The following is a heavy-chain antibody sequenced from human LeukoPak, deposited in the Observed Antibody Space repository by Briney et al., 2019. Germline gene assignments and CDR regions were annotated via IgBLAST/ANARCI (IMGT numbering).Heavy chain of an antibody. Sequence: SETLSLTCTVSGGSISSYCWSWIRQPPGKGLEWIGYIYYSGSTNYNPSLKSRVTISVDTSKNQFSLKLSSVTAADTAVYYCARHAARGIAAAYWNYWGQGTLVTVSS. D-gene: IGHD6-13*01. V-gene: IGHV4-59*08. J-gene: IGHJ4*02. CDR1: GGSISSYC. CDR2: IYYSGST. CDR3: ARHAARGIAAAYWNY.